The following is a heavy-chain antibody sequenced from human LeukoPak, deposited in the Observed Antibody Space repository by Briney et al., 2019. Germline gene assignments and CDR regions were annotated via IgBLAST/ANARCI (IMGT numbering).Heavy chain of an antibody. CDR1: AGSFSAYY. CDR2: ITHSGNT. CDR3: SQLYDTSGYRQDY. J-gene: IGHJ4*02. D-gene: IGHD3-22*01. Sequence: PSETLSLTCAVYAGSFSAYYWSWIRQPPGKGLEWIGEITHSGNTNYNMTLKSRVTISVDTSKNQFSLKLTSVTAADSAVYYCSQLYDTSGYRQDYWGQGTLVTVSS. V-gene: IGHV4-34*01.